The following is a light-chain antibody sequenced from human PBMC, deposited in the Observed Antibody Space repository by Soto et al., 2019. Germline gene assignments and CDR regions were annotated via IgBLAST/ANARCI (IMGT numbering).Light chain of an antibody. CDR3: LIWHSSAWV. J-gene: IGLJ3*02. CDR2: YKSDSDK. Sequence: QPVLTQPSSLSASPGASASLTCTLRSGINVDTHRIYWYQQKPGSPPQYLLRYKSDSDKQQGSGVPSRFSGSKDPSANAGILLISGLQSEDEADYYCLIWHSSAWVFGGGTKLTVL. V-gene: IGLV5-45*03. CDR1: SGINVDTHR.